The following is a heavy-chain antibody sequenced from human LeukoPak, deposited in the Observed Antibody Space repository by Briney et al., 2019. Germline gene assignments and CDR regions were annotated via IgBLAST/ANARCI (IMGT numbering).Heavy chain of an antibody. V-gene: IGHV3-7*01. J-gene: IGHJ4*02. CDR2: IKQDGSEK. Sequence: PGGSLRLSCAASGFTFSTYAVNWVRQAPGKGLEWVANIKQDGSEKYYVDSVKGRFTISRDNAKNSLYLQMNSLRAEDTAVYYCAREVNYYDSSGYYRTVIYFDYWGQGTLVTVSS. CDR3: AREVNYYDSSGYYRTVIYFDY. D-gene: IGHD3-22*01. CDR1: GFTFSTYA.